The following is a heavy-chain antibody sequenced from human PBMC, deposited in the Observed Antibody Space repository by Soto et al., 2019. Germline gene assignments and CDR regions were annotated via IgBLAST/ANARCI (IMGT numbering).Heavy chain of an antibody. V-gene: IGHV3-23*04. Sequence: EVQLVDSGGGLVQPGESLRLSCAGSGFTFSAYAMSWVRQAPGKGLEWVSSISASAITTYNTDSVRGRFTISRDNSRNTVYLLMNSQKAEDTAVYFCAKPPGFNNVVPAYFDYWGGGTRVTVSS. CDR3: AKPPGFNNVVPAYFDY. CDR2: ISASAITT. J-gene: IGHJ4*02. D-gene: IGHD2-15*01. CDR1: GFTFSAYA.